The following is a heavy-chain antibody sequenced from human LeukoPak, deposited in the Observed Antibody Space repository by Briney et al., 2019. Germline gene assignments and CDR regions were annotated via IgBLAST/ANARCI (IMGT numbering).Heavy chain of an antibody. J-gene: IGHJ4*02. CDR2: ISWNSGSI. CDR1: GFTFDDYA. CDR3: AKDAGVQLERPDY. V-gene: IGHV3-9*01. D-gene: IGHD1-1*01. Sequence: GGSLRLSCAASGFTFDDYAMHWVRQAPGKGLEWVSGISWNSGSIGYADSVKGRFTISRDNAKNSLYLQMNSLRAEDTALYYCAKDAGVQLERPDYWGQGTLVTVSS.